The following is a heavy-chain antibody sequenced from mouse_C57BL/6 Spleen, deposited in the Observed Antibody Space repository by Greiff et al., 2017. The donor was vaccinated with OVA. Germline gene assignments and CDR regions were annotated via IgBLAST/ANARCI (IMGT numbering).Heavy chain of an antibody. V-gene: IGHV1-54*01. D-gene: IGHD3-2*02. Sequence: VKLMESGAELVRPGTSVKVSCKASGYAFTNYLIEWVKQRPGQGLEWIGVINPGSGGTNYNEKFKGKATLTADKSSSTAYMQLSSLTSEDSAVYFCARWVTAQATDYWGQGTTLTVSS. CDR3: ARWVTAQATDY. CDR1: GYAFTNYL. CDR2: INPGSGGT. J-gene: IGHJ2*01.